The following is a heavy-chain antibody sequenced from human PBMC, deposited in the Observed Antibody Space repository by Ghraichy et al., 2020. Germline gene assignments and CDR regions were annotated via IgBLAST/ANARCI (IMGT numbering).Heavy chain of an antibody. Sequence: SETLSLTCTVSGGSISRYYWSWIRQPPGKGLEWVGYVYSSGSVNYNPSLKSRVTISVDTSKNQFFLKLSSVTAADTAVYYCARGINYYGSGSYSYIIDYWGQGTLVTVSS. CDR1: GGSISRYY. CDR3: ARGINYYGSGSYSYIIDY. V-gene: IGHV4-59*01. J-gene: IGHJ4*02. CDR2: VYSSGSV. D-gene: IGHD3-10*01.